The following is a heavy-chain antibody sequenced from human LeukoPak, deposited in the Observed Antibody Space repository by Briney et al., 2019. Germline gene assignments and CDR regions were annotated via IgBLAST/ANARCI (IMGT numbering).Heavy chain of an antibody. CDR2: IYYSGST. Sequence: MPSETLSLTCTVSGGSISSGGYYWSWIRQHPGKGLEWIGYIYYSGSTYYNPSLKSRVTISVDTSKNQFSLKLSSVTAADTAVYYCAGASYYYDSSGYLDYWGRGTLVTVSS. CDR3: AGASYYYDSSGYLDY. V-gene: IGHV4-31*03. CDR1: GGSISSGGYY. J-gene: IGHJ4*02. D-gene: IGHD3-22*01.